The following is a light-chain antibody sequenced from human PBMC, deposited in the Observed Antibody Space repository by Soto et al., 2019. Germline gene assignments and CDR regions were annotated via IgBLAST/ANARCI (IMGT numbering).Light chain of an antibody. CDR1: SSNNGAGYD. CDR2: GNS. J-gene: IGLJ2*01. V-gene: IGLV1-40*01. CDR3: QSYDSSLSGVV. Sequence: QSVQAQPPSVSGAPGQRVTISCTGSSSNNGAGYDVHWYQQLPGTAPKLLIYGNSNRPSGVPDRFSGSKSGTSASLAITGLQAEDEADYYCQSYDSSLSGVVFGGGTKLTVL.